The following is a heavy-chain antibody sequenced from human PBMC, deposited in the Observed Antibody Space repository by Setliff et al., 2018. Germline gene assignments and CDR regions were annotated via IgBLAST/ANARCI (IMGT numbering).Heavy chain of an antibody. Sequence: GGSLRLSCAASGLTLINNGFHWVRQAPGKGLEWVAIIWHDGTNKYYADSVKGRFDISRDSSKNTVYLQMNSLTAEDTAMYYCVTLSKDLNYWGQGTLVTVSS. CDR3: VTLSKDLNY. CDR2: IWHDGTNK. D-gene: IGHD3-3*01. CDR1: GLTLINNG. J-gene: IGHJ4*02. V-gene: IGHV3-33*01.